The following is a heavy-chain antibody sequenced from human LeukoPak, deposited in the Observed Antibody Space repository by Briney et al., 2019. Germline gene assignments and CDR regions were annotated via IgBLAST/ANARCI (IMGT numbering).Heavy chain of an antibody. V-gene: IGHV1-69*04. CDR3: ARGEAAAGNGDY. Sequence: ASVKVSCKASGGTFSSYAISWVRQAPGQGLEWMGRIIPIPGIANYAQKFQGRVTITADKSTSTAYMELSSLRSEDTAVYYCARGEAAAGNGDYWGQGTLVTVSS. CDR1: GGTFSSYA. CDR2: IIPIPGIA. D-gene: IGHD6-13*01. J-gene: IGHJ4*02.